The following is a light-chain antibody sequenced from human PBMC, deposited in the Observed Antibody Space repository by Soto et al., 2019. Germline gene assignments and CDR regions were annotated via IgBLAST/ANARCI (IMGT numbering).Light chain of an antibody. Sequence: EIVMTQSPATLSVSPGERATLSCRASQSVSGNLAWYQQKPGQTPRLLIYGASTRATGIPARFSGSGSGTEFTLTISSLQSEDFAIYYCHQYNTSPPITFGQGTRLEIK. CDR2: GAS. CDR1: QSVSGN. J-gene: IGKJ5*01. CDR3: HQYNTSPPIT. V-gene: IGKV3-15*01.